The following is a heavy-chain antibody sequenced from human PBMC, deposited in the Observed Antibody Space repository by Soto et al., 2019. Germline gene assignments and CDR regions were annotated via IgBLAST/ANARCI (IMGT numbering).Heavy chain of an antibody. D-gene: IGHD1-26*01. CDR2: INPNSGGT. J-gene: IGHJ3*02. Sequence: SSVKVSCKTSGYTFTGYYMHWVRQAPGQGLEWMGWINPNSGGTNYAQKFQGWVTMTRDTAISTAYMELRRLRSDDTAVYYCERDSSSRWGATVDHDAFDILGQGKMVTVSS. V-gene: IGHV1-2*04. CDR3: ERDSSSRWGATVDHDAFDI. CDR1: GYTFTGYY.